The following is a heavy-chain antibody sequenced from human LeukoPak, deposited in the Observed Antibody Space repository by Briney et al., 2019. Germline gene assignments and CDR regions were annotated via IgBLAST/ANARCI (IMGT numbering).Heavy chain of an antibody. Sequence: GGSLRLSCAASGFTFSSYAMHWVRQAPGKGLEWVAVISYDGSNKYYADSVKGRFTISRDNSKNTLYLQMNSLRAEDTAVYYCARDDGYNLRYWGQGTLVTVSS. CDR1: GFTFSSYA. V-gene: IGHV3-30*04. D-gene: IGHD5-24*01. CDR2: ISYDGSNK. CDR3: ARDDGYNLRY. J-gene: IGHJ4*02.